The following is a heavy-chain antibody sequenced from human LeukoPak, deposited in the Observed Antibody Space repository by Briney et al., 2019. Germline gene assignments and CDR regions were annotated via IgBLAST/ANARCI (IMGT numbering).Heavy chain of an antibody. Sequence: TSETLSLTCTVSGGSISSYYWSWIRQPPRKGLEWIGYIYTSGSTNYNPSLKSRVTISVDTSKNQFSLKLSSVTAADTAVYYCARRVVAATSNYYYYMDVWGKGTTVTVSS. CDR2: IYTSGST. CDR1: GGSISSYY. J-gene: IGHJ6*03. D-gene: IGHD2-15*01. V-gene: IGHV4-4*09. CDR3: ARRVVAATSNYYYYMDV.